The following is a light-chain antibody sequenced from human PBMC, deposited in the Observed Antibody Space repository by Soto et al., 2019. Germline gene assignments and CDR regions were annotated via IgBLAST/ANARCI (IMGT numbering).Light chain of an antibody. J-gene: IGKJ5*01. V-gene: IGKV3-11*01. CDR1: QSVSSD. CDR2: DAS. CDR3: QQRSKWPIT. Sequence: EIVLTQSPATLSLSPGEKGTLSCRASQSVSSDLAWYQQRPGQAPRLLIHDASNRATGIPAMFSGSGSETAFTLTISSLEPEELAVYYCQQRSKWPITFGQGTRLEIQ.